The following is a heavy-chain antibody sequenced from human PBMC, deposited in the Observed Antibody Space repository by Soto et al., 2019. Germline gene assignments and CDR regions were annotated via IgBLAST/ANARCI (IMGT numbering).Heavy chain of an antibody. CDR3: ARDPHSSTSTTNFDY. V-gene: IGHV1-18*01. J-gene: IGHJ4*02. CDR1: GYSFANYG. Sequence: QVQLVQSGAEVKKPGASVKVSCKASGYSFANYGIHWVRQAPGKGLEWVGWISAYDGNTNYAQKLQARVTMTTDTSTSTAYMELRSLRSDDTAVYYCARDPHSSTSTTNFDYWGQGTLVTVSS. D-gene: IGHD2-2*01. CDR2: ISAYDGNT.